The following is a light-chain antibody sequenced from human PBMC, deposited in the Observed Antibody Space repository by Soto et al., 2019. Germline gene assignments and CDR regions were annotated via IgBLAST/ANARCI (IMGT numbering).Light chain of an antibody. Sequence: QSALTQPASVSGSPGQSITISCTGTSSDIGGYNYVSWYQQHPGKAPKLMIYDVSKRPSGVSNRFSGSKSGNTASLTISGLQAEDEADYYCSSYTSSSTYVVFGGGTKLPVL. CDR3: SSYTSSSTYVV. CDR2: DVS. CDR1: SSDIGGYNY. J-gene: IGLJ2*01. V-gene: IGLV2-14*01.